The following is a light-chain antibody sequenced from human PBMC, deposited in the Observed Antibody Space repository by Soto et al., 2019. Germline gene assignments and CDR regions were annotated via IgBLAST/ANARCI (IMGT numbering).Light chain of an antibody. V-gene: IGKV3D-15*01. CDR1: QSVNIN. Sequence: EIVMTQSPVTLSASPGERVTLSCSASQSVNINLAWYQQRHGQAPRVLIYGASNRASSIPDKFSGSGSGTDFTLTISSLEPDDFALHFCQQYKDWPPLTFGGGTRVEIK. CDR2: GAS. J-gene: IGKJ4*01. CDR3: QQYKDWPPLT.